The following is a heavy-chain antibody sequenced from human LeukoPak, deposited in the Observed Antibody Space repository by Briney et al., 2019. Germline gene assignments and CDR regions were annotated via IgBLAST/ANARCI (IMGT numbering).Heavy chain of an antibody. J-gene: IGHJ4*02. CDR2: IYPGDSDA. CDR1: GYSFTSYW. D-gene: IGHD1-26*01. Sequence: GESLKISCKGSGYSFTSYWIGWVRPMPGKGLKWMGIIYPGDSDARYSPSFQGQVTISADKSVGTAYLQWSSLKASDTAMYYCARRRDLYSGSYYPFDYWGQGTLVTVSS. V-gene: IGHV5-51*01. CDR3: ARRRDLYSGSYYPFDY.